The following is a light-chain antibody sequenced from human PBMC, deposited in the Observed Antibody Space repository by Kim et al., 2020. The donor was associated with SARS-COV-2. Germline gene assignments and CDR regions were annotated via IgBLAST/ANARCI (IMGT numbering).Light chain of an antibody. V-gene: IGLV3-21*04. Sequence: APGKTARITCGGNNIGSKSVHWYQQKPGQAPVLVIYYDSDRPSGIPERFSGSNSGNTATLTISRVEAGDEADYYCQVWDSRSDHPVFGGGTQLTVL. CDR2: YDS. J-gene: IGLJ3*02. CDR1: NIGSKS. CDR3: QVWDSRSDHPV.